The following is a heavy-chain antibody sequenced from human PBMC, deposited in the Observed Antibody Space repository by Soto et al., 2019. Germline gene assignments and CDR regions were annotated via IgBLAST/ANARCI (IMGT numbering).Heavy chain of an antibody. CDR1: VFTFSSYS. J-gene: IGHJ3*02. D-gene: IGHD6-19*01. V-gene: IGHV3-21*01. Sequence: WWSLRLSCSASVFTFSSYSMNWFRQAPGKGLEWVSSISSSSSYIYYADSVKGRFTISRDNAKNSLYLQMNSLRAEDTAVYYCARDSSGWYAFFDIWGQGTMVTVSS. CDR3: ARDSSGWYAFFDI. CDR2: ISSSSSYI.